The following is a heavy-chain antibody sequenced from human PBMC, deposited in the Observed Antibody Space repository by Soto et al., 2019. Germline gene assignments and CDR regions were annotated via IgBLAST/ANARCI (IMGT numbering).Heavy chain of an antibody. D-gene: IGHD2-8*01. CDR3: ATVNGSFLSFFDN. J-gene: IGHJ4*02. V-gene: IGHV4-30-4*08. CDR1: GDSISGGDVY. Sequence: QVQLQESGPGQVRPSETLSLSCSVSGDSISGGDVYWSWIRQSPRKALEWIAHISYGGYTFYNPSLTSRVTMSVDTSRNQVSLKLRSVTAADTAVYYCATVNGSFLSFFDNWGQGTLVTVSS. CDR2: ISYGGYT.